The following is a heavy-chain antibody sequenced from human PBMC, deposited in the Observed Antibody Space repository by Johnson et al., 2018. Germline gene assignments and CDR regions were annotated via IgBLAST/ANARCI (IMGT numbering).Heavy chain of an antibody. CDR2: ISSSGSTI. J-gene: IGHJ6*02. D-gene: IGHD3-9*01. V-gene: IGHV3-21*04. CDR1: GFTFSSYS. Sequence: EVQLVETGGGLVKPGGSLRLSCAASGFTFSSYSMNWVRQAPGKGLEWVSSISSSGSTIYYADSVKGRFTISRDNAKTSLYLQMNSLRAGDTAVYYWARDEANQRLRYVDWLVGYGMDVWGQGTTVTVSS. CDR3: ARDEANQRLRYVDWLVGYGMDV.